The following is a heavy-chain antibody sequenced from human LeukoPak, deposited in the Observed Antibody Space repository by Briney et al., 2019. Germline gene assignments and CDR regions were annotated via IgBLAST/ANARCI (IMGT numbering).Heavy chain of an antibody. CDR1: GDSVSSYY. CDR2: IYYSGST. J-gene: IGHJ4*02. Sequence: SETLSLTCTVSGDSVSSYYWSWIRQPPGKGLEWIGYIYYSGSTNYNPSLKSRVTISVDTSKNQFSLKLSSVTAADTAVYYCARAENYHGSGIRYWGQGTLVTVSS. D-gene: IGHD3-10*01. V-gene: IGHV4-59*02. CDR3: ARAENYHGSGIRY.